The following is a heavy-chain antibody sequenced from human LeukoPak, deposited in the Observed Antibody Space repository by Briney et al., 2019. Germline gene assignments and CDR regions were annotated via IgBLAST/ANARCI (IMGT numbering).Heavy chain of an antibody. J-gene: IGHJ4*02. CDR2: IRGSGGGT. CDR3: AKPGRRGAPTHFDY. Sequence: GGSLGLSCAASGFTFNSYAMSWVRQAPGKGLEWVSAIRGSGGGTYYADSVKGRFTISRDNSKNTLYLQMNSLRAEDTAVYYCAKPGRRGAPTHFDYWGQGTLVTVSS. D-gene: IGHD3-10*01. CDR1: GFTFNSYA. V-gene: IGHV3-23*01.